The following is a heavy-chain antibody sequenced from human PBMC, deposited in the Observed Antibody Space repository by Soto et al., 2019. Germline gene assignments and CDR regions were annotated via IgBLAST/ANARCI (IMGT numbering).Heavy chain of an antibody. Sequence: SATLSLTCTVSGVSISSSSYYWGWIRQPPGKGLEWIGSIYYSGSTYYNPSLKSRVTISVDTSKNQFSLKLSSVTAADTAVYYCARPQSSGPYYFADWVQGTLVTVSS. CDR2: IYYSGST. J-gene: IGHJ4*02. CDR1: GVSISSSSYY. D-gene: IGHD6-19*01. V-gene: IGHV4-39*01. CDR3: ARPQSSGPYYFAD.